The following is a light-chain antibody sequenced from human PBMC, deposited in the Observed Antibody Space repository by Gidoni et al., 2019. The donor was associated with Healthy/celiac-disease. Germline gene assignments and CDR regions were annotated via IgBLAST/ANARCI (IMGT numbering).Light chain of an antibody. CDR2: AAS. CDR3: QQYYSDPLT. J-gene: IGKJ4*01. V-gene: IGKV1-8*01. CDR1: QGISSY. Sequence: AIRLTQSPSSLSASTGDRVTITCRASQGISSYLAWYQQKPGIAPKLLIYAASTLQSGVPSRFSGSGAGTDFTLTISCLQSEDFATYYCQQYYSDPLTFGGGTKVEIK.